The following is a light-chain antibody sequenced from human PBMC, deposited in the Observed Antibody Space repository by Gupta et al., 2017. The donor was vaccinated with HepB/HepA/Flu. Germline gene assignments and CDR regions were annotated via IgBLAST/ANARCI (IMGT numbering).Light chain of an antibody. CDR1: ENIPHD. CDR3: QQSNSLPLA. CDR2: GAS. J-gene: IGKJ4*01. Sequence: DIHMTQSPSSVSASVGDRVTITCRASENIPHDLNWYQHKSGQAPELLIHGASSLQSGVPSRFRGSVSGTDFTLTISRLQPEDFGTYFCQQSNSLPLAFGGGTKVEMK. V-gene: IGKV1-39*01.